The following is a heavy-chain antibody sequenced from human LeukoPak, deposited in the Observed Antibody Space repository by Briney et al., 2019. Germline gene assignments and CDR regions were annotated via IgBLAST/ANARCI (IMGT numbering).Heavy chain of an antibody. Sequence: ASVKVSCKVSGYTLTELSMHWVRQAPGKGLEWMGGFDPEDGETIYAQKFRGRVTMTEDTSTDTAYMELSSLRSEDTAVYCCATDSRFYGSGSRKLYYYYGMDVWGKGTTVTVSS. CDR2: FDPEDGET. CDR3: ATDSRFYGSGSRKLYYYYGMDV. D-gene: IGHD3-10*01. J-gene: IGHJ6*04. CDR1: GYTLTELS. V-gene: IGHV1-24*01.